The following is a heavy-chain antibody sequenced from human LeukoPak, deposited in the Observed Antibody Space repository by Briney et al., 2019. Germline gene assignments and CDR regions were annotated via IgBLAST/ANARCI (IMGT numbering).Heavy chain of an antibody. V-gene: IGHV4-4*07. CDR1: GGSISSYY. CDR2: IYTSGST. J-gene: IGHJ4*02. D-gene: IGHD5-18*01. Sequence: SETLSLTXTVSGGSISSYYWSWIWQPAGKGLEWIGRIYTSGSTNYNPSLKSRVTMSVDTSKNQFSLKLSSVTAADTAVYYCAREGEDTAMVDYWGQGTLVTVSS. CDR3: AREGEDTAMVDY.